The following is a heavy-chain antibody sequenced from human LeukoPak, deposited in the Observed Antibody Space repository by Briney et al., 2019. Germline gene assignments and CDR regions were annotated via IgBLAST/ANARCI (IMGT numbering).Heavy chain of an antibody. CDR1: GGSVSSGTYY. Sequence: LETLSLTCTVSGGSVSSGTYYLSWIRPPPGKGVEGVGYIDYSGTTNYSPSLKSRVPISVDTSKNQFSLNLISVTAADTAVYYCARDRVRGNSNPFFDGWGQGTLVTVSS. CDR2: IDYSGTT. D-gene: IGHD4-11*01. CDR3: ARDRVRGNSNPFFDG. J-gene: IGHJ4*02. V-gene: IGHV4-61*01.